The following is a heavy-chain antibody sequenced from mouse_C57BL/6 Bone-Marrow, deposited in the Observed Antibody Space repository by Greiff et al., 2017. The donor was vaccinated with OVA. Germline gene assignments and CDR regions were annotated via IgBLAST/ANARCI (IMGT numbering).Heavy chain of an antibody. J-gene: IGHJ4*01. D-gene: IGHD2-2*01. CDR3: AGMGVTTGTGYYMDY. V-gene: IGHV1-67*01. Sequence: QVQLQQPGPELVRPGVSVKISCKGSGYTFTDYWMHWVKQSHAKSLEWIGVISPYYGGASYNQKFKDKATMTVDKSSSTAYMKLARLTSEDSSVYYCAGMGVTTGTGYYMDYWGQGTSVTVSS. CDR1: GYTFTDYW. CDR2: ISPYYGGA.